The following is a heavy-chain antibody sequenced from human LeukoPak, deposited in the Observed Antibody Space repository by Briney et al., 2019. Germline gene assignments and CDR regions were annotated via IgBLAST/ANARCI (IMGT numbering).Heavy chain of an antibody. CDR2: IYYSGST. Sequence: SETLSLTCTVSGGSISSYYWSWIRQPPGKGLEWIGYIYYSGSTNYNPSFKSRVTISVDTSKNQFSLKLSSVTAADTAVYYCARGLPAASFDPWAQGTLVTVSS. V-gene: IGHV4-59*01. CDR3: ARGLPAASFDP. CDR1: GGSISSYY. D-gene: IGHD2-2*01. J-gene: IGHJ5*02.